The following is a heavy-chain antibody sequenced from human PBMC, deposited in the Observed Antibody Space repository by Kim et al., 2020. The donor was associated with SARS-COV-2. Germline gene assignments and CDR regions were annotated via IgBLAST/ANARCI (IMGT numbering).Heavy chain of an antibody. D-gene: IGHD5-18*01. Sequence: GGSLRLSCAASGFTFGGHDMHWVRQGSGKGLEWVSGIGTAGETFYSGSVKGRFIISRENGRNSLFLQMDSLKVGDTAVYYCARGIHQWLGVDVWGQGTTVTVSS. CDR3: ARGIHQWLGVDV. V-gene: IGHV3-13*04. CDR2: IGTAGET. J-gene: IGHJ6*02. CDR1: GFTFGGHD.